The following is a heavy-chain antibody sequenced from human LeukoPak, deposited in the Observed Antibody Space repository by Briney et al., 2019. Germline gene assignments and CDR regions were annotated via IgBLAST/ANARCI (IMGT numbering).Heavy chain of an antibody. J-gene: IGHJ4*02. Sequence: GGSLRLSCAASGFTFSTYAMSWVRQAPGEGLQWVSGISNSGDSTYYLDSVKGRFTISKDNSKNTLHLQMSSLRAEDTALYYCVKDRCDRATCPEVWGQGTLVTVSS. CDR1: GFTFSTYA. D-gene: IGHD1-14*01. CDR2: ISNSGDST. V-gene: IGHV3-23*01. CDR3: VKDRCDRATCPEV.